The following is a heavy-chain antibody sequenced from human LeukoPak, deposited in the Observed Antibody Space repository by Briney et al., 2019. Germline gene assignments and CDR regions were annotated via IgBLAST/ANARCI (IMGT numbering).Heavy chain of an antibody. Sequence: PGGSLRLSCAASGFTFSTSWMSWVRLAPGRGLEWVANIKRDGSEKNYVDSVKGRFTISRDNAKDLLYLQMNSLRVEDTAMYYCAWYSRSSEAYWGQGTLVTVSS. D-gene: IGHD6-6*01. J-gene: IGHJ4*02. CDR3: AWYSRSSEAY. CDR2: IKRDGSEK. CDR1: GFTFSTSW. V-gene: IGHV3-7*01.